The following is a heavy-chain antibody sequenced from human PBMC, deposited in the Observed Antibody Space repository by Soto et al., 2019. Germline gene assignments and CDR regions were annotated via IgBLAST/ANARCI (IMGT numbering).Heavy chain of an antibody. CDR2: ISYDGSNK. D-gene: IGHD3-22*01. CDR1: GFTFSSYA. CDR3: ARDALYYDRPTDAFDI. V-gene: IGHV3-30-3*01. J-gene: IGHJ3*02. Sequence: GGSLRLSCAASGFTFSSYAMHWVRQAPGKGLEWVAVISYDGSNKYYADSVKGRFTISRDNSKNTLYLQMSSLRAEDTAVYYCARDALYYDRPTDAFDIWGQGTMVTVSS.